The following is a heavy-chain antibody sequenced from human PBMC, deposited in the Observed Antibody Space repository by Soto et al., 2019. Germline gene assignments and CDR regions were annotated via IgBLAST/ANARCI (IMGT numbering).Heavy chain of an antibody. Sequence: GSLRISCGASGFTFSSPCISLVRPAPGEGVGRGSTISDYGGTTNYADSVKGRFTISRDKPKSTLFLQMNSLRVEDTAVYYCAKGFYYESSGYPAPFDYWGQGILVTVSS. CDR3: AKGFYYESSGYPAPFDY. CDR1: GFTFSSPC. J-gene: IGHJ4*02. D-gene: IGHD3-22*01. V-gene: IGHV3-23*01. CDR2: ISDYGGTT.